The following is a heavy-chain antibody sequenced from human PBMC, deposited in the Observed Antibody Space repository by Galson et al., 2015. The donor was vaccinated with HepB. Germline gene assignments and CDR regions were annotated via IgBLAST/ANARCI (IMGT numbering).Heavy chain of an antibody. J-gene: IGHJ4*02. CDR1: GFTFDYYT. D-gene: IGHD1-26*01. CDR3: AKDRAPLIVGATYFDY. CDR2: ISWDGGST. Sequence: SLRLSCAAYGFTFDYYTMHWVRQAPGKGLEWVSLISWDGGSTYYADSVKGRFTISRDNSKNSLYLQMNSLRTEDTALYYCAKDRAPLIVGATYFDYWGQGTLVTVSS. V-gene: IGHV3-43*01.